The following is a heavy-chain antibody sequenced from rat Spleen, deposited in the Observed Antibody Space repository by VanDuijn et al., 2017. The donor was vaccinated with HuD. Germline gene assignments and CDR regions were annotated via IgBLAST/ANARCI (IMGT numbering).Heavy chain of an antibody. CDR2: ITNAAGKV. CDR3: TRAAYYFDGSYYS. J-gene: IGHJ2*01. D-gene: IGHD1-12*02. CDR1: GFTFSSFP. V-gene: IGHV5-46*01. Sequence: EVQLVESGGGLVQPGRSLKLSCAASGFTFSSFPMAWVRQAPGKGLEWVASITNAAGKVHYPDSVKGRFTISRDTAQNTLYLQMNSPTSEDTATYFCTRAAYYFDGSYYSWGQGVMVTVSS.